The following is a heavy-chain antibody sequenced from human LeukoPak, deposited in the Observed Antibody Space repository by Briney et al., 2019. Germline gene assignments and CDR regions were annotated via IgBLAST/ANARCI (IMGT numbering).Heavy chain of an antibody. CDR2: IRSKAYGGTT. D-gene: IGHD1-26*01. CDR3: TRGRVVGAESPDY. CDR1: GFTFGDYA. V-gene: IGHV3-49*03. J-gene: IGHJ4*02. Sequence: GGSLRLSCTASGFTFGDYAMSWFRQAPGKGLEWVGFIRSKAYGGTTEYAASVKGRFTISRDDFKSIAYLQMNSLKTEDTAVYYCTRGRVVGAESPDYWGQGTLVTVSS.